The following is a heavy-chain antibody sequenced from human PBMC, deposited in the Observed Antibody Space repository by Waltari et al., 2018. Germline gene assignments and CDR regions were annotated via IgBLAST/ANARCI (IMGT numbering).Heavy chain of an antibody. CDR3: AGGPQSGASSAWYGWFDP. CDR2: INSDGSNT. V-gene: IGHV3-74*01. Sequence: EVQLVESGGNLVQPGGSLRLSCAASGFTFTSHWMPWVRQAPGKGLAWYSRINSDGSNTRYADSVKGRFTIARDNAKNTLYLEMNSLRAEDTAVYFCAGGPQSGASSAWYGWFDPWGQGTLVTVSS. J-gene: IGHJ5*02. CDR1: GFTFTSHW. D-gene: IGHD6-13*01.